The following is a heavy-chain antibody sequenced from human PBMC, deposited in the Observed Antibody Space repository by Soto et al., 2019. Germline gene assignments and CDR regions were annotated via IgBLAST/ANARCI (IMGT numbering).Heavy chain of an antibody. Sequence: QVQLVQSGAEVKKPGASVKVSCKASGYTFTSYDINWVRQATGQGLEWMGWMNPNSGNTGYAQKFQGRVTMTRNTYISTAYMELSSLRSEDTAVYYCARGPWRVVVVAANLPPDYWGQGTLVTVSS. CDR3: ARGPWRVVVVAANLPPDY. J-gene: IGHJ4*02. V-gene: IGHV1-8*01. D-gene: IGHD2-15*01. CDR2: MNPNSGNT. CDR1: GYTFTSYD.